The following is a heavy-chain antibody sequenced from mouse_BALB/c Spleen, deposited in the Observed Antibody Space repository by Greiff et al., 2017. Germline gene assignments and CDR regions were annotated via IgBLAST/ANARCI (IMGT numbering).Heavy chain of an antibody. V-gene: IGHV5-6-5*01. CDR2: ISSGGST. CDR3: AFTVVPYFDV. CDR1: GFTFSSYA. D-gene: IGHD1-1*01. Sequence: DVMLVESGGGLVKPGGSLKLSCAASGFTFSSYAMSWVRQTPEKRLEWVASISSGGSTYYPDSVKGRFTISRDNARNILYLQMSSLRSEDTAMYYCAFTVVPYFDVWGAGTTVTVSS. J-gene: IGHJ1*01.